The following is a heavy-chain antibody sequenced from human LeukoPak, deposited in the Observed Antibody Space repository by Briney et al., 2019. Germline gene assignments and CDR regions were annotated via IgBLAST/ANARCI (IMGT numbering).Heavy chain of an antibody. CDR2: IIPIFGTA. J-gene: IGHJ4*02. D-gene: IGHD3-16*02. CDR1: GGTFSSYA. Sequence: SVKVSCKASGGTFSSYAISWVRQAPGQGLEWMGRIIPIFGTANYAQKFQGRVTITTDESTSTAYMELRSLRSDDTAVYYCARVQVWGSYRTRYFDYWGQGTLVTVSS. V-gene: IGHV1-69*05. CDR3: ARVQVWGSYRTRYFDY.